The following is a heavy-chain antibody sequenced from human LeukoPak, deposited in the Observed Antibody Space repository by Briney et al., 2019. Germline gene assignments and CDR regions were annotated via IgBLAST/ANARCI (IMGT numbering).Heavy chain of an antibody. CDR2: INSDGINT. CDR1: GFTFSNYW. D-gene: IGHD3-22*01. Sequence: GGSLRLSCAASGFTFSNYWMHWVCQAPGKGLVWVSRINSDGINTSYADSVKGRFTISRDNAKNTLNLQMNSLRAEDTAVYYCARDLGQYYDTSDNWFDPWGQGTLVTVSS. V-gene: IGHV3-74*01. CDR3: ARDLGQYYDTSDNWFDP. J-gene: IGHJ5*02.